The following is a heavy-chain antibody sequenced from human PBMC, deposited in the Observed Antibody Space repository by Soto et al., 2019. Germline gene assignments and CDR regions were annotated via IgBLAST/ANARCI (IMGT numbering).Heavy chain of an antibody. CDR2: ISFDGSTE. D-gene: IGHD3-10*01. CDR1: GVTFISYA. J-gene: IGHJ6*02. V-gene: IGHV3-30-3*01. CDR3: ARSRYGSGSYTHFYCGLDV. Sequence: QVQLVESGGGVVQPGRSLRLSCAASGVTFISYAMHWVRQAPGKGLEWVAVISFDGSTEYYADSVKGRFTISRDNSKNTVYLQMNSLRSEDTAVYYCARSRYGSGSYTHFYCGLDVWGQGTTVTVSS.